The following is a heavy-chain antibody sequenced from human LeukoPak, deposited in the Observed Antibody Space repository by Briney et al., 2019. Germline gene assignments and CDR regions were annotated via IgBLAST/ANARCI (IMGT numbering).Heavy chain of an antibody. V-gene: IGHV3-23*01. CDR2: ITDDNT. D-gene: IGHD3-16*02. CDR1: GFTFSNYV. Sequence: RGSLRLSCAASGFTFSNYVMTRVRQPPGRGQEWISTITDDNTYYADSVKGRFAISRDNSKNILYLQMNSLIADDTAVYFCAKDHESKGYPASDYWGQGALVTVSS. J-gene: IGHJ4*02. CDR3: AKDHESKGYPASDY.